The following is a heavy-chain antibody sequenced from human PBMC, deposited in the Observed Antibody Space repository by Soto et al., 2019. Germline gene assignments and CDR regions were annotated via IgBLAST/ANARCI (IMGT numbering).Heavy chain of an antibody. CDR3: ARPNLRFLEWLPPPMYYYYGMDV. Sequence: PGGSLRLSCAASGFTFSSYWMHWVRQAPGKGLVWVSRINSDGSSTSYADSVKGRFTISRDNAKNTLYLQMNSLRAEDTAVYYCARPNLRFLEWLPPPMYYYYGMDVWGQGTTVTVS. CDR1: GFTFSSYW. V-gene: IGHV3-74*01. CDR2: INSDGSST. D-gene: IGHD3-3*01. J-gene: IGHJ6*02.